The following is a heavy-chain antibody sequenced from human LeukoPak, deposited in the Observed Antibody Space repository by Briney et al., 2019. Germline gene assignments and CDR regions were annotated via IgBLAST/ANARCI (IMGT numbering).Heavy chain of an antibody. J-gene: IGHJ4*02. CDR1: GFTFDDYA. D-gene: IGHD3-10*01. Sequence: RPGGSLRLSCAASGFTFDDYAMHWVRQAPGKGLEWVSGINWNGGSTGYADSVKGRFTISRDNAKNSLYLQMNSLRAEDTALYYCARDGRFGLTSDYWGQGTLVTVSS. CDR2: INWNGGST. CDR3: ARDGRFGLTSDY. V-gene: IGHV3-20*04.